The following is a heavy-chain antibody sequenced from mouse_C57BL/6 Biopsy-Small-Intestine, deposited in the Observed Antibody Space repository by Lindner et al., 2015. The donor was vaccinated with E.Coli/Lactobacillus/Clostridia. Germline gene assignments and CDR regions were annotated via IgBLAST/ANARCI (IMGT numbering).Heavy chain of an antibody. V-gene: IGHV5-17*01. D-gene: IGHD2-5*01. Sequence: VQLQESGGGLVKPGGSLKLSCAASGFTFSDYGMHWVRQAPEKGLEWVAYISSGSSTIYYADTVKGRFTISRDNAKNTLFLQMTSLRSEDTAMYYCASPYSIPFAYWGQGTLVTVSA. CDR1: GFTFSDYG. CDR2: ISSGSSTI. CDR3: ASPYSIPFAY. J-gene: IGHJ3*01.